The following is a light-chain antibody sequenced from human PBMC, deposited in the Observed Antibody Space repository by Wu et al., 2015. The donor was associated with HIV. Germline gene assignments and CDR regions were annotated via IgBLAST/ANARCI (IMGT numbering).Light chain of an antibody. V-gene: IGKV3-11*01. J-gene: IGKJ4*01. Sequence: EIVLTQSPATLSLSPGERATLSCRASQSVSSYLAWYQQKPGQAPRLLIYDASNRVTGIPARFSGSGSGTDFTLTISSLEPEDFAVYYCQQRSNWPRLTFGGGTKVEDQT. CDR2: DAS. CDR1: QSVSSY. CDR3: QQRSNWPRLT.